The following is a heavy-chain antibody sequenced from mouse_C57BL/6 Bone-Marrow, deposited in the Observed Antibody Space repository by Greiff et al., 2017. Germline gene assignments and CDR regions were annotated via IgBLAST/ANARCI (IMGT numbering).Heavy chain of an antibody. CDR1: GFNIKDYY. D-gene: IGHD1-1*01. CDR3: TITTVVYWYFDV. V-gene: IGHV14-1*01. CDR2: SDPEDGDT. J-gene: IGHJ1*03. Sequence: VQLQQSGAELVRPGASVKLSCTASGFNIKDYYMHWVKQRPEQGLEWIGRSDPEDGDTEYAPKFQGKATMTADTSSNTAYLQLSSLTSEDTAVYYCTITTVVYWYFDVWGTGTTVTVSS.